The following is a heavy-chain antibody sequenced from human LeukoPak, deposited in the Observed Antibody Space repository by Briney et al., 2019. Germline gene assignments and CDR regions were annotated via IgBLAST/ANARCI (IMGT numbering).Heavy chain of an antibody. CDR3: AREALAPSYYYDSSGYYHWFDP. D-gene: IGHD3-22*01. Sequence: SETLSLTCTVSGGSISSYYWSWIRQPPGKGLEWIGYIYYSGSTNYNPCLKSRVTISVDTSKNQFSLKLSSVTAADTAVYYCAREALAPSYYYDSSGYYHWFDPWGQGTLVTVSS. J-gene: IGHJ5*02. V-gene: IGHV4-59*01. CDR1: GGSISSYY. CDR2: IYYSGST.